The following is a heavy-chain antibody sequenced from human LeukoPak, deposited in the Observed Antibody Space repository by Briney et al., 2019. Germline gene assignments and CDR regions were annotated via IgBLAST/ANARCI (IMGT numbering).Heavy chain of an antibody. CDR1: GFTFSSYA. Sequence: GGSLRLSCAASGFTFSSYAMHWVRQAPGKGLEWVAVISYDGSNKYYADSVKGRFTISRDNAKNSLYLQMNSLRPEDTAVYYCARVYGSGIDYWGQGTLVTVSS. CDR2: ISYDGSNK. J-gene: IGHJ4*02. V-gene: IGHV3-30*04. CDR3: ARVYGSGIDY. D-gene: IGHD3-10*01.